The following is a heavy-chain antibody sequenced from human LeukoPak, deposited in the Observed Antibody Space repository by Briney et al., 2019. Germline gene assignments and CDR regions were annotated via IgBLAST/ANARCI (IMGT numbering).Heavy chain of an antibody. Sequence: ASVKVSCKASGYIFTGYYMHWVRQAPGQGLEWMGWINANSGGTKYAQKFQGRVTMTRDTSISTAYMELSSLRSDDTAVYYCARARLTMVRGVISHNWFDPWGQGTLVTVSS. CDR1: GYIFTGYY. J-gene: IGHJ5*02. CDR3: ARARLTMVRGVISHNWFDP. D-gene: IGHD3-10*01. CDR2: INANSGGT. V-gene: IGHV1-2*02.